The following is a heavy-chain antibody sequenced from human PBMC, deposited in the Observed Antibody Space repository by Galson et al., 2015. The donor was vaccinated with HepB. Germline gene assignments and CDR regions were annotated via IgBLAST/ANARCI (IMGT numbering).Heavy chain of an antibody. J-gene: IGHJ6*02. CDR3: ARTRSSWYFGDYYYYGMDV. V-gene: IGHV2-70*04. D-gene: IGHD6-13*01. CDR2: IDWDDDK. Sequence: PALVKPTQTLTLTCTFSGFSLRTSGMRVSWIRQPPGKALEWLARIDWDDDKFYSTSLKTRLTISKDTYKNQVVLTMTNMDPVDTATYYCARTRSSWYFGDYYYYGMDVWGQGTTVTVSS. CDR1: GFSLRTSGMR.